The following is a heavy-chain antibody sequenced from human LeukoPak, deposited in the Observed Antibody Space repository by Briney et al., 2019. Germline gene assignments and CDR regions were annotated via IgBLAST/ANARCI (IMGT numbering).Heavy chain of an antibody. D-gene: IGHD3-16*02. Sequence: SETLSLTCTVSGDSISSGDYYWSWIRQPAGKGLEWIGRISSSGSTNYDPSLKSRVTISVDTSKNQFSLKLSSVTAADTAVYYCARDGDYVWGSYRLPYYFDYWGQGTLVTVSS. V-gene: IGHV4-61*02. CDR3: ARDGDYVWGSYRLPYYFDY. CDR1: GDSISSGDYY. CDR2: ISSSGST. J-gene: IGHJ4*02.